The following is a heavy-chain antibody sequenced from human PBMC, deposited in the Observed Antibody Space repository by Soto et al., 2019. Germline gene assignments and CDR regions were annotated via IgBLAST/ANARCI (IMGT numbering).Heavy chain of an antibody. CDR3: ARAGKQQLVRRDWFDP. J-gene: IGHJ5*01. V-gene: IGHV4-34*01. Sequence: SEALSVTCAVYGGSFSRYYWSWIRQSPGKGLEWIGEITHSGSTDYNPSLKSRVTISVDTSKNQFSLKLNSVTAADTALYYCARAGKQQLVRRDWFDPWGRGTLVT. CDR1: GGSFSRYY. D-gene: IGHD1-1*01. CDR2: ITHSGST.